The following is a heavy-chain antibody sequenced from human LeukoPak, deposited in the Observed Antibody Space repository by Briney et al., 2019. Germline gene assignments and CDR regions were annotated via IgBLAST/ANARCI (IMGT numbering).Heavy chain of an antibody. CDR2: ISSTSNSI. J-gene: IGHJ5*02. V-gene: IGHV3-48*04. CDR3: ARGYSGYDSSDP. Sequence: GGSLRLSCAASGFTFNIFSMNWVRQAPGKGLEWVSYISSTSNSIYYADSVKGRFTISRDNAKNSLYLQMDSLRAEDTAVYYCARGYSGYDSSDPWGQGTLVTVS. D-gene: IGHD5-12*01. CDR1: GFTFNIFS.